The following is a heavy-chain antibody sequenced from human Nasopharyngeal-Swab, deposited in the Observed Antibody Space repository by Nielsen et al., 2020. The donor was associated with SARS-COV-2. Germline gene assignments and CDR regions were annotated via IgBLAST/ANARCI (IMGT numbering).Heavy chain of an antibody. CDR2: IYPGDSDT. V-gene: IGHV5-51*01. CDR1: GNSFTSYW. J-gene: IGHJ6*02. Sequence: ESRKISGKGSGNSFTSYWIGWVRQRHGKGLEWMGIIYPGDSDTRYSPSFQGQVTISADKSISTAYLQWSSLKASDTAMYYCARSPPYYYYGMDVWGQGTTVTVSS. CDR3: ARSPPYYYYGMDV.